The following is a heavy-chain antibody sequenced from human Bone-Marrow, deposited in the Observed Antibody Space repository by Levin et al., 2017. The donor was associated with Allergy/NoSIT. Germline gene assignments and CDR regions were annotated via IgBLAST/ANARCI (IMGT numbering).Heavy chain of an antibody. CDR3: ARVFYFDSSGYYDP. J-gene: IGHJ5*02. Sequence: AASVKVSCKTSGFNFNLCGIIWVRQAPGQGLEWMGWISGHNGKTDYAQKFQGRVSMTTDTSTSTAYMELRNLRSDDTAMFYCARVFYFDSSGYYDPWGQGTLVTVSS. D-gene: IGHD3-22*01. CDR2: ISGHNGKT. V-gene: IGHV1-18*01. CDR1: GFNFNLCG.